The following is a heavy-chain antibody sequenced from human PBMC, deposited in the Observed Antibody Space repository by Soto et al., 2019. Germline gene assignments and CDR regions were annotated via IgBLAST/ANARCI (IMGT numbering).Heavy chain of an antibody. CDR2: ISYDGSNK. CDR1: GFTFSSYG. CDR3: AKETYSSSWYRLSFYYYGMDV. D-gene: IGHD6-13*01. Sequence: QVQLVESGGGVVQPGRSLRLSCAASGFTFSSYGMHWVRQAPGKGLEWEEVISYDGSNKYYADSVKGRFTISRDNSKNTLYLQMNSLRAEDMAVYYCAKETYSSSWYRLSFYYYGMDVWGQGTTVTVSS. J-gene: IGHJ6*02. V-gene: IGHV3-30*18.